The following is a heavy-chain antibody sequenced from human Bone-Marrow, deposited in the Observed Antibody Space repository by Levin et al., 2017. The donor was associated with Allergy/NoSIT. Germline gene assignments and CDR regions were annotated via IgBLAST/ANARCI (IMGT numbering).Heavy chain of an antibody. V-gene: IGHV4-38-2*01. J-gene: IGHJ4*02. CDR3: ARGTDYGRYFDY. CDR1: GYSISSGYY. CDR2: IYHSGST. D-gene: IGHD4-17*01. Sequence: SQTLSLTCAVSGYSISSGYYWGWIRQPPGKGLEWIGSIYHSGSTSYNPSLKSRVIISVDTSKNQISLKLSSVTAADTAVYYCARGTDYGRYFDYWGPGTLVTVSS.